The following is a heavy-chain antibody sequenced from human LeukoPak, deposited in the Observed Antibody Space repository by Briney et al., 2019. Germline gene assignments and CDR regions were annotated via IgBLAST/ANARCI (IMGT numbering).Heavy chain of an antibody. CDR2: IYHSGST. D-gene: IGHD3-3*01. CDR3: ARGPSYDFWSGYHRRYFDY. V-gene: IGHV4-34*01. J-gene: IGHJ4*02. Sequence: SETLSLTCAVYGGSFSGYYWGWIRQPPGKGLEWIGQIYHSGSTIYNPSLKSRVTISVDTSKNQFSLKLSSVTAADTAVYYCARGPSYDFWSGYHRRYFDYWGQGTLVTVSS. CDR1: GGSFSGYY.